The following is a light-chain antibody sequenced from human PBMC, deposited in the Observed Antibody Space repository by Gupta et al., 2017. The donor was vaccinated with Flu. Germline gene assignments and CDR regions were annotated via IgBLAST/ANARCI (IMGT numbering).Light chain of an antibody. CDR3: SSYTATSTRV. CDR1: YNDISYYDY. V-gene: IGLV2-14*01. Sequence: QSALTQPAAVSGSPGQSITISCTGAYNDISYYDYVSWYQQHPGNVPKLIIYGVTHRPSGISSRFSASRSGNTASLTISGLQAEDEADYYCSSYTATSTRVFGSGTNVSVL. J-gene: IGLJ1*01. CDR2: GVT.